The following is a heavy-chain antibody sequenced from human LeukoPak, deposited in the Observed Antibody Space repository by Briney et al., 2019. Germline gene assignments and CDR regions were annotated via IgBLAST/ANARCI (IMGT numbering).Heavy chain of an antibody. CDR1: GYTFTGYY. CDR3: AREGVVPAAGDWFDP. CDR2: INPNNGGT. D-gene: IGHD2-2*01. Sequence: ASVKVSCKASGYTFTGYYMHWVRQAPGQGLEWMGWINPNNGGTNYAQKFQGRVTMTRDTSISTAYMELSRLRSDDTAVYYCAREGVVPAAGDWFDPWGQGTLVTVSS. J-gene: IGHJ5*02. V-gene: IGHV1-2*02.